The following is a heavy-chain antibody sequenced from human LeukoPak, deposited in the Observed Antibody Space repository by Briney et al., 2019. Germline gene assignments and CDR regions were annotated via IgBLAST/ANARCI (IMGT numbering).Heavy chain of an antibody. CDR1: GGSLSSYY. Sequence: SETLSLTCTVSGGSLSSYYWSWIRQPPGKGLEWIGYIYYSGSTNYNPSLKSRVTISVDTSKNQFSLKLSSVTAADTAVYYCARDRPYDSSGYHLFDHWSQGTLVTVSS. V-gene: IGHV4-59*01. J-gene: IGHJ4*02. CDR3: ARDRPYDSSGYHLFDH. D-gene: IGHD3-22*01. CDR2: IYYSGST.